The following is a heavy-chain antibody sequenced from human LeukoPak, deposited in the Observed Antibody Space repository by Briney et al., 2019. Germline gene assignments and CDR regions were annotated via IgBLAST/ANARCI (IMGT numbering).Heavy chain of an antibody. J-gene: IGHJ4*02. D-gene: IGHD4-23*01. CDR2: ISYDGSNK. V-gene: IGHV3-30*13. CDR3: ARAEGYGGELDS. CDR1: GFTFSSYG. Sequence: TGTSLRLSCAASGFTFSSYGMHWVRQAPGKGLEWVAVISYDGSNKYYADSVKGRFTISRENSKNRLYLQMNSLRAEDTAVYYCARAEGYGGELDSWGQGTLVTVSS.